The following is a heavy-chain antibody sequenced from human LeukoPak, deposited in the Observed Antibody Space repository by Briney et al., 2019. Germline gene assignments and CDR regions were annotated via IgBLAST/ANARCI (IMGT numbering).Heavy chain of an antibody. Sequence: SETLSLTCTVSGGSISSYYWSWIRQPPGKGLEWIGYIYYSGSTNYNPSLKSRVTISVDTSKNRFSLKLSSVTAADTAVYYCARRPIALPPYFDYWGQGTLVTVSS. V-gene: IGHV4-59*01. D-gene: IGHD6-13*01. CDR2: IYYSGST. CDR3: ARRPIALPPYFDY. CDR1: GGSISSYY. J-gene: IGHJ4*02.